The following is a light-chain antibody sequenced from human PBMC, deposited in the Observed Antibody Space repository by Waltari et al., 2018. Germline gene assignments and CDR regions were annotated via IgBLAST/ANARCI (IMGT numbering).Light chain of an antibody. CDR1: SSAVGAYNY. J-gene: IGLJ3*02. Sequence: SALTQPPSASGSPGQSAPISCTGTSSAVGAYNYVPWYQQHPGKTPKLMIYEVTKRPSGVPDRFSGSKSGNTASLTVSGLQTEDEADYYCCSYTDRSTMVFGAGTKLTVL. CDR2: EVT. CDR3: CSYTDRSTMV. V-gene: IGLV2-8*01.